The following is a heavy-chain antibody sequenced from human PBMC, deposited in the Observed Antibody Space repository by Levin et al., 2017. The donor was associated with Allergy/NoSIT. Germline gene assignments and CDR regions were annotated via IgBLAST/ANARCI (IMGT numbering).Heavy chain of an antibody. J-gene: IGHJ3*02. CDR1: GFTFSTYA. Sequence: SGGSLRLSCAASGFTFSTYAMSWVRQAPGKGLEWVSSISGASAGTYYADSVKGRFTISRDNSKTTLDLQMNGLRAEDTAVYYCAKLRGTTWVTRDVFDIWGQGTMVTVSS. CDR2: ISGASAGT. CDR3: AKLRGTTWVTRDVFDI. D-gene: IGHD2-21*02. V-gene: IGHV3-23*01.